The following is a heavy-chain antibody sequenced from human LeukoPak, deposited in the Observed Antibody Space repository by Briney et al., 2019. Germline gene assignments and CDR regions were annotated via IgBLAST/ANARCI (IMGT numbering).Heavy chain of an antibody. J-gene: IGHJ4*02. CDR3: ARERGDSSGYYHFDY. CDR2: IYHSGST. Sequence: PSQTLSLTCTVSGGSISSGGYYWSWIRQPPGKGLEWIGYIYHSGSTYYNPSLKSRVTISVDRSKDQFSLKLSSVTAADTAVYYCARERGDSSGYYHFDYWGQGTLVTVSS. V-gene: IGHV4-30-2*01. D-gene: IGHD3-22*01. CDR1: GGSISSGGYY.